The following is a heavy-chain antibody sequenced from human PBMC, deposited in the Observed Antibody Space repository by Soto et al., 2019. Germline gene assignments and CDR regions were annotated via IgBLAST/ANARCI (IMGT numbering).Heavy chain of an antibody. D-gene: IGHD6-6*01. Sequence: PSETLSLTCAVYGGSFSGYYWSWIRQPPGKGLEWIGEINHSVSTNYNPSLKSRVTISVDTSKNQFSLKLSSVTTADTAVYYCARSSIYYYYVMDVWGQGTKVTVSS. J-gene: IGHJ6*02. CDR3: ARSSIYYYYVMDV. CDR2: INHSVST. CDR1: GGSFSGYY. V-gene: IGHV4-34*01.